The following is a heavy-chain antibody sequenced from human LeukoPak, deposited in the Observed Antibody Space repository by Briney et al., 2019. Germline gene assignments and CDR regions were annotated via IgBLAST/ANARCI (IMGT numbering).Heavy chain of an antibody. V-gene: IGHV3-30-3*01. CDR3: ARVEAARLDY. D-gene: IGHD6-6*01. CDR2: ISYDGSNK. CDR1: GFTFSSYA. J-gene: IGHJ4*02. Sequence: GGSLRLSCAASGFTFSSYAMHWVRQAPGKGLEWVAVISYDGSNKYYADSVKGRFTISRDNSKNTLYLQMNSLRAEDTAVYYCARVEAARLDYWGQGTLVTVSS.